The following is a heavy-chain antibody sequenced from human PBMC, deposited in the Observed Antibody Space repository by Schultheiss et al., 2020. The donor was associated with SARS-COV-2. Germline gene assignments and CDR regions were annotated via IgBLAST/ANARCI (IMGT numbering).Heavy chain of an antibody. CDR1: GFTFSRSV. D-gene: IGHD4-11*01. CDR3: AKDRVTTYYYGMDV. Sequence: GGSLRLSCAASGFTFSRSVMSWVRQAPGKGLEWVAVISYDGSNKYYADSVKGRFTISRDNSKNTLYLQMNSLRAEDTAVYYCAKDRVTTYYYGMDVWGQGTTVTVSS. CDR2: ISYDGSNK. V-gene: IGHV3-30*18. J-gene: IGHJ6*02.